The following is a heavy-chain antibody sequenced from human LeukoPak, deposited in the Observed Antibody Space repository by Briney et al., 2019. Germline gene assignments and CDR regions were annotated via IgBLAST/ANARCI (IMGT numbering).Heavy chain of an antibody. CDR3: ARDKRGAGWFGESYYFDY. CDR1: GYTFTGYY. D-gene: IGHD3-10*01. V-gene: IGHV1-2*02. CDR2: INPNSGGT. J-gene: IGHJ4*02. Sequence: GASVKVSCKASGYTFTGYYMHWVRQAPGQGLEWMGWINPNSGGTNYAQKFQGRVTMTRDTSISTAYMELSRLRSDDTAVSYCARDKRGAGWFGESYYFDYWGQGTLVTVSS.